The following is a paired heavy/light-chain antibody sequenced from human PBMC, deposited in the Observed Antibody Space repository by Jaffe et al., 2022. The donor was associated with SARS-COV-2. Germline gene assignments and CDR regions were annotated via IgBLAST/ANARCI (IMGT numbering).Light chain of an antibody. CDR3: FSYADTSTLL. J-gene: IGLJ3*02. CDR1: SSDVGSYNL. Sequence: QSALTQPASVSGSPGQSITISCTGTSSDVGSYNLVSWYQHHPGKAPKLMIYEGNKRPSGVSNRFSGSKSGNTASLTISGLQAEDEADYYCFSYADTSTLLFGGGTKLTVL. V-gene: IGLV2-23*01. CDR2: EGN.
Heavy chain of an antibody. J-gene: IGHJ4*02. CDR1: GLTFSSYG. V-gene: IGHV3-30*18. CDR2: ISYDGSKK. D-gene: IGHD2-15*01. CDR3: AKDRGFGVVVAATLFDY. Sequence: QVQLVESGGGVVQPGRSLRLSCAASGLTFSSYGMHWVRQAPGKGLEWVALISYDGSKKFYADSVRGRFTISRDNSKNTLYLQMNSLRAEDTAVYYCAKDRGFGVVVAATLFDYWGQGTLVTVSS.